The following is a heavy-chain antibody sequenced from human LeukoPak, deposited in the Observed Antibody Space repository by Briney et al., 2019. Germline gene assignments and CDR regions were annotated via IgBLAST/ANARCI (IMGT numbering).Heavy chain of an antibody. CDR2: INPNSGGT. D-gene: IGHD6-19*01. V-gene: IGHV1-2*02. CDR1: GYTFTGYY. J-gene: IGHJ5*02. Sequence: ASVKVSCKASGYTFTGYYMHWVRQAPGQGLEWMGWINPNSGGTNYAQKFQGRVTMTRDTSISTAYMELSRLRSDDTAVYYCARDPNSSGWYGENNWFDPWGQGTLVTVSS. CDR3: ARDPNSSGWYGENNWFDP.